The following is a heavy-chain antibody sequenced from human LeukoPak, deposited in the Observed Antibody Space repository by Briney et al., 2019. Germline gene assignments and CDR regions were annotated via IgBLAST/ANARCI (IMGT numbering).Heavy chain of an antibody. D-gene: IGHD6-13*01. J-gene: IGHJ4*02. CDR3: ARDDPGIAAAGAFDY. CDR2: ISSSSSYI. V-gene: IGHV3-21*01. CDR1: GFTFSSYS. Sequence: GGSLRLSCAASGFTFSSYSMNWVRQAPGKGLEWVSSISSSSSYIYYADSVKGRFTISRDNAKNSLYLLMNSLRAEDTAVYYCARDDPGIAAAGAFDYWGQGTLVTVSS.